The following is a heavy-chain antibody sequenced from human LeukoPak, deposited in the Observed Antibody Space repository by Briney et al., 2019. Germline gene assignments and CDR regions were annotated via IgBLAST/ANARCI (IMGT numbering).Heavy chain of an antibody. CDR1: GYTFTSYG. J-gene: IGHJ6*03. CDR2: ISAYNGNR. V-gene: IGHV1-18*01. CDR3: ARVDYVPSDYYYYMDV. D-gene: IGHD4/OR15-4a*01. Sequence: ASVKVSCKASGYTFTSYGISWVRQAPGQGLEWMGWISAYNGNRNHAQKLQGRVTMTTDTSTSTAYMELRSLRSDDTAVYYCARVDYVPSDYYYYMDVWGKGTTVTVSS.